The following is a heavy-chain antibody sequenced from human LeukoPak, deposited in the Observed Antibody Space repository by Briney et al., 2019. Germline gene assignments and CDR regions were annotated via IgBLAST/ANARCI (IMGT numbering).Heavy chain of an antibody. CDR3: ARPRIVGAARGAFDI. V-gene: IGHV4-30-4*01. CDR2: IYHSGST. D-gene: IGHD1-26*01. CDR1: GGSISSGAYY. J-gene: IGHJ3*02. Sequence: SETLSLTCTVSGGSISSGAYYWGWIRQPPGKGLEWIAYIYHSGSTYYNPSLKSRVTISVDTSKNQFSLKLTSVTAADTAVYYCARPRIVGAARGAFDIWGQGTMVTVSS.